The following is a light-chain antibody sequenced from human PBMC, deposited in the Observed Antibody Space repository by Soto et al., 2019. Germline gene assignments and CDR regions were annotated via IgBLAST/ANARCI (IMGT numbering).Light chain of an antibody. CDR3: QQRSNWPS. CDR1: QSVSSY. Sequence: EIVLTQSPATLSLSPGERATLSCRASQSVSSYLAWYQQKPGQAPRLLIYDASNSATGIPARFSGSGSGTIFALTTSSLAPEDFAVYYCQQRSNWPSFGQGTRLEIK. J-gene: IGKJ5*01. V-gene: IGKV3-11*01. CDR2: DAS.